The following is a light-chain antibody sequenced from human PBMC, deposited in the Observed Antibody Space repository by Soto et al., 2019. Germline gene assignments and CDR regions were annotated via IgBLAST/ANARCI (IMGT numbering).Light chain of an antibody. CDR3: TSYTKTSPLV. CDR1: SSDVGGYNF. J-gene: IGLJ1*01. CDR2: EVS. V-gene: IGLV2-14*01. Sequence: QSVLTQPASVPGSPGQSITISCTGTSSDVGGYNFVCWFQQHPGKVPKLLIYEVSNRPSGVSNRFSGSKSGNTASLTISGLQPEDEADYYCTSYTKTSPLVFGTGTKVTVL.